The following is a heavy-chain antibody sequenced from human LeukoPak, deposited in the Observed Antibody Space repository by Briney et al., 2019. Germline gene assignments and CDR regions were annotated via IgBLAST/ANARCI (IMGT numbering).Heavy chain of an antibody. J-gene: IGHJ4*02. Sequence: SLRLSCAASGLNFSNHSVNWVGFAPGKGQESVSYITGSSSPIYYADSVKGRFTVSRDNAKNSLYLQMNSLIDEDTAVYYCTRYPHALDYWGQGILVTVS. V-gene: IGHV3-48*02. CDR3: TRYPHALDY. CDR1: GLNFSNHS. CDR2: ITGSSSPI.